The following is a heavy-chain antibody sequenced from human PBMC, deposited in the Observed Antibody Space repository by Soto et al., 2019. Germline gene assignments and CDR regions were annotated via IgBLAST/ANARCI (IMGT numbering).Heavy chain of an antibody. V-gene: IGHV3-23*01. Sequence: GGSLRLSCAASGFTFSSYAMSWVRQAPGKGLEWVSAISGSGGSTYYADSVKGRFTTSRDNSKNTLYLQMNSLRAEDTAVYYCAKDFYDSSGYPGHWGQGTLVTVSS. CDR2: ISGSGGST. CDR1: GFTFSSYA. J-gene: IGHJ4*02. CDR3: AKDFYDSSGYPGH. D-gene: IGHD3-22*01.